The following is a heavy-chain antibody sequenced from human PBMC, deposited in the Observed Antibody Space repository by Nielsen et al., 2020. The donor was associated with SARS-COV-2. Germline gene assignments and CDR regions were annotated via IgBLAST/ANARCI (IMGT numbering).Heavy chain of an antibody. J-gene: IGHJ4*02. V-gene: IGHV4-38-2*02. CDR2: IYRTGNT. CDR1: GYSIKSGYY. CDR3: ARDDCTGSSCYGG. D-gene: IGHD2-2*01. Sequence: SETLSLTCAVSGYSIKSGYYWAWIRRPPGRGLEWIGSIYRTGNTFYTPSLKSRVTMSVDTSKNQFSLNLTSVTAADTAVYYCARDDCTGSSCYGGWGQGTLVTVSS.